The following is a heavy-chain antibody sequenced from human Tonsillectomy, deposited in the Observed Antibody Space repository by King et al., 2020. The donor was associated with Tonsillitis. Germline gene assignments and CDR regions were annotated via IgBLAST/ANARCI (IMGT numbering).Heavy chain of an antibody. J-gene: IGHJ6*02. D-gene: IGHD3-10*01. CDR2: MNPNSGNT. Sequence: QLVQSGAEVKKPGASVKVSCKASGYTFTSYDIHWVRQATGQGLEWMGSMNPNSGNTGYAQRFQGRVTMTRNTSISTAYMELSSLRSEDTAVYYCARQGFTMVRGVKGNYYGLGVWGQGTTVTVSS. CDR3: ARQGFTMVRGVKGNYYGLGV. CDR1: GYTFTSYD. V-gene: IGHV1-8*01.